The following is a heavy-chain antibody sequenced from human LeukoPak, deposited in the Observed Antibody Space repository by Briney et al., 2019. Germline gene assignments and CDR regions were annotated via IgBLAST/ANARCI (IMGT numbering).Heavy chain of an antibody. J-gene: IGHJ6*02. V-gene: IGHV5-10-1*01. Sequence: GESLKISCKGSGYSFTSYWISWVRQMPGKGLEWMGRIDPSDSYTNYSPSFQGHVTISADKPISTAYLQWSSLKASDTAMYYCARTGSRSGYYYYGMDVWGQGTTVTVSS. CDR3: ARTGSRSGYYYYGMDV. CDR2: IDPSDSYT. D-gene: IGHD3-3*01. CDR1: GYSFTSYW.